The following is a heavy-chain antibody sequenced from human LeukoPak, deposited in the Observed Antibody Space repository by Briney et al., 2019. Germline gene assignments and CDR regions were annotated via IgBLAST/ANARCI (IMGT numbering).Heavy chain of an antibody. CDR1: GGTFRRYA. Sequence: SVKVSCKASGGTFRRYAISWVRQAPGQGLEWMGGIIPILGIANYAQKFQGRVTITADKSTSTAYMELSSLRSEDTAVYYCASGLLGSGWSPFDCWGQRTPVTASS. CDR3: ASGLLGSGWSPFDC. V-gene: IGHV1-69*10. CDR2: IIPILGIA. D-gene: IGHD6-19*01. J-gene: IGHJ4*02.